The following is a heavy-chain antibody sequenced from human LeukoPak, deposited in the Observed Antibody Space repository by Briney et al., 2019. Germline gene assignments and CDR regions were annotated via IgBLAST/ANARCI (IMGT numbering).Heavy chain of an antibody. D-gene: IGHD4-11*01. V-gene: IGHV3-23*01. J-gene: IGHJ4*02. CDR1: GFTFSNHA. CDR2: ISGSGGST. Sequence: QPGGSLRLSCVASGFTFSNHAVSWVRQAPGKGLEWVSVISGSGGSTYYADSVKGRFTISRDNSKNTLYLQMNSLRAEDTAVYYCAKDRGGSMTTVTIFDYWGQGTLVTVSS. CDR3: AKDRGGSMTTVTIFDY.